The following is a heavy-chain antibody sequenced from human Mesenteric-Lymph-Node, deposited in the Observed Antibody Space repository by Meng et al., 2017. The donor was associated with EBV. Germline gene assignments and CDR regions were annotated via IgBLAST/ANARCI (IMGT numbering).Heavy chain of an antibody. CDR1: GYTRTDLS. Sequence: VHVVRAGAEVKKPGASVKVSCKVSGYTRTDLSMHWVRQAPGKGLEWMAGFDPEDDETIYAQNFQGRVTMTEDRSTDSGYMELRGLRSEDTAVYYCAIVEEGFCSGGSCYRFDYWGQGTLVTVSS. V-gene: IGHV1-24*01. CDR2: FDPEDDET. J-gene: IGHJ4*02. D-gene: IGHD2-15*01. CDR3: AIVEEGFCSGGSCYRFDY.